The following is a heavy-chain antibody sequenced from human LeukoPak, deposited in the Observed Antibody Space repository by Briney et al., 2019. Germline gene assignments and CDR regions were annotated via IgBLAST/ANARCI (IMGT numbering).Heavy chain of an antibody. CDR2: INTNTGNP. D-gene: IGHD6-19*01. Sequence: ASVKVSCKASRYTFTRYGLNWVRQAPGQGLEWMGWINTNTGNPTYAQGFTGRFVFSLDTSVSTAYLQISSLKAEDTAVYYCARVNGQWPDYWGQGTLVIVSS. V-gene: IGHV7-4-1*02. CDR3: ARVNGQWPDY. J-gene: IGHJ4*02. CDR1: RYTFTRYG.